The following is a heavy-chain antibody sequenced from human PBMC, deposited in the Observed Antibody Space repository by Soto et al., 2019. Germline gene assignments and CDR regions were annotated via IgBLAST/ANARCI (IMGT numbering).Heavy chain of an antibody. J-gene: IGHJ3*02. V-gene: IGHV3-23*01. CDR2: VTADGGT. Sequence: EVQVLESGGGLVQPGGSLRLSCEGSGFTVSSHAMTWIRQAPGKVPEWVSTVTADGGTYYADSVKGRFAMSRDTSENTLYLQMHSLGAEDTAAYYCAPHVSCSGGSCQYDAFAIRGQGTMVTVSS. CDR1: GFTVSSHA. CDR3: APHVSCSGGSCQYDAFAI. D-gene: IGHD2-15*01.